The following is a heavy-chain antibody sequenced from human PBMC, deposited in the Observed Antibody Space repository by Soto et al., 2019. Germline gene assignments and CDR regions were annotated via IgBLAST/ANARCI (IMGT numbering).Heavy chain of an antibody. V-gene: IGHV1-18*01. CDR1: GYTPTNYD. J-gene: IGHJ4*02. D-gene: IGHD3-16*01. CDR3: ARALYRGGTCYAFDN. CDR2: ISAYNGNR. Sequence: QVPLVQSGPEVKKPGASVTVSCKTSGYTPTNYDIGWVRQAPGQGLEWMGWISAYNGNRNSAQKLQGRLTMTTDTSTKTAYMELRSLRADDTAVYFCARALYRGGTCYAFDNWGQGTRVTVSS.